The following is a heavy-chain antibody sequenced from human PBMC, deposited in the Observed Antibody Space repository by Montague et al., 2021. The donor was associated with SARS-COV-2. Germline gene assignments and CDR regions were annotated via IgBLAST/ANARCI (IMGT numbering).Heavy chain of an antibody. D-gene: IGHD3-10*01. Sequence: SLRLSCAASGFIFNNYGMNWVRQAPGKGLEWVSCIGSSSSSYKYYGESVRGRFTISRDSAKNSLYLQMNSLRAEDTAVYFCARDTSSTVRGITTYYNNHGMDVWGQGTTVTVSS. J-gene: IGHJ6*02. CDR3: ARDTSSTVRGITTYYNNHGMDV. CDR1: GFIFNNYG. V-gene: IGHV3-21*01. CDR2: IGSSSSSYK.